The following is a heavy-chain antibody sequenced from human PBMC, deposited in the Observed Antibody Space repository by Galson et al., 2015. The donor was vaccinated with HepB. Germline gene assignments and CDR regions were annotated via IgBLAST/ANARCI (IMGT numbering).Heavy chain of an antibody. D-gene: IGHD4-17*01. J-gene: IGHJ6*02. Sequence: SLRLSCAASGFTYSSYWMSWVRQAPGKGLEWVAHIKQDGSEKYYVDSVKGRFTISRDNAKNSPYLQMNSLRAEDTAVYYCARVSTVTTYYYYGMDVWGQGTTVTVSS. CDR3: ARVSTVTTYYYYGMDV. CDR2: IKQDGSEK. V-gene: IGHV3-7*03. CDR1: GFTYSSYW.